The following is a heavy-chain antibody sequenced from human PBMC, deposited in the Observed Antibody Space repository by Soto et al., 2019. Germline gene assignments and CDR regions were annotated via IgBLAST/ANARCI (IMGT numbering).Heavy chain of an antibody. D-gene: IGHD5-12*01. Sequence: SVKVSCKASGGTFSSYSISWVRQAPGQGLEWMGGIIPIFGTANYAQKFQGRVTITADKSTSTAYMELSSLRSEDTAVYYCARGTDGYNDYYYGMDVWGQGTTVTVSS. CDR3: ARGTDGYNDYYYGMDV. V-gene: IGHV1-69*06. CDR1: GGTFSSYS. CDR2: IIPIFGTA. J-gene: IGHJ6*02.